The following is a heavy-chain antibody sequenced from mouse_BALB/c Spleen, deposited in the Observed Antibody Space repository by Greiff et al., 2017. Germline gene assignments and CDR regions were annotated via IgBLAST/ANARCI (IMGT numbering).Heavy chain of an antibody. CDR3: ARGDYYGSNDY. CDR1: GYTFTSYT. Sequence: QVQLQQSAAELARPGASVKMSCKASGYTFTSYTMHWVKQRPGQGLEWIGYINPSSGYTEYNQKFKDKTTLTADKSSSTAYMQLSSLTSEDSAVYYCARGDYYGSNDYWGQGTTLTVSS. D-gene: IGHD1-1*01. V-gene: IGHV1-4*02. J-gene: IGHJ2*01. CDR2: INPSSGYT.